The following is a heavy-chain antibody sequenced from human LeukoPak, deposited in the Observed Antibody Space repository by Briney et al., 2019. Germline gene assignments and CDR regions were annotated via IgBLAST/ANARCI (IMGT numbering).Heavy chain of an antibody. CDR3: ARAVTTGYFDL. CDR1: GFTFSNYW. V-gene: IGHV3-7*04. CDR2: IEEDGSEK. D-gene: IGHD4-11*01. J-gene: IGHJ2*01. Sequence: GGSLRLSCEASGFTFSNYWMNWVRHTPGKGLEWVANIEEDGSEKYYVDSVKGRFTVSRDNAQNSLYLQMNSLRAEDTAVYYCARAVTTGYFDLWGRGTLVTVSS.